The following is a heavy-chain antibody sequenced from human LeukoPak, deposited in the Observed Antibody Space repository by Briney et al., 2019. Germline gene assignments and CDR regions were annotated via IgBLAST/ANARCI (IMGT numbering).Heavy chain of an antibody. CDR3: AREGGSVIAEWGNWFDP. D-gene: IGHD6-13*01. CDR2: IIPIFGTA. J-gene: IGHJ5*02. CDR1: GGTFSSYA. Sequence: SVKVSCKASGGTFSSYAISWVRQAPGQGLEWMGRIIPIFGTANYAQKFQGRVTITTDESTSTAYMELSSLRSEDTAVDYCAREGGSVIAEWGNWFDPWGQGTLVTVSS. V-gene: IGHV1-69*05.